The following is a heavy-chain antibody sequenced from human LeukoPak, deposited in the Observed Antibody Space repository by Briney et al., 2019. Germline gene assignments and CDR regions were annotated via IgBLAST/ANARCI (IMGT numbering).Heavy chain of an antibody. D-gene: IGHD6-19*01. CDR1: GGSISSGGYY. CDR2: IYYSGST. Sequence: SETLSLTCTVSGGSISSGGYYWSWIRQHPGKGLEWIGYIYYSGSTYYNPSLKSRVTILVDTSKNQFSLKLSSVTAADTAVYYCARSAWYRGWFDPWGQGTLVTVSS. V-gene: IGHV4-31*03. CDR3: ARSAWYRGWFDP. J-gene: IGHJ5*02.